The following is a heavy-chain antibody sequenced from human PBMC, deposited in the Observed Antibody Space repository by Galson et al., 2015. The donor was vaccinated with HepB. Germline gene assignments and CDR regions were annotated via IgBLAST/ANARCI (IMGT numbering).Heavy chain of an antibody. CDR3: ASTTYYDILTGDDAFDI. V-gene: IGHV3-66*01. CDR2: IYSGGST. J-gene: IGHJ3*02. D-gene: IGHD3-9*01. CDR1: GFTVSSNY. Sequence: SLRLSCAASGFTVSSNYMSWVRQAPGKGLEWVSVIYSGGSTYYADSVKGRFTISRDNSKNTLYLQMNSLRAEDTAVYYCASTTYYDILTGDDAFDIWGQGTMVTVSS.